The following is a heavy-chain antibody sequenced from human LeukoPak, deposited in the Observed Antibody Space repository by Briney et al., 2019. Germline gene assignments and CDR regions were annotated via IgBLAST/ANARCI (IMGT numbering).Heavy chain of an antibody. Sequence: TGGSLRLSCAASGFTFSSYAMSWVRQAPGKGLEWVSAISGSGGSTYYADSVKGRFTISRDNSKNTLYLQMNSLRAEDTAVYYCAKGATVTTLGLNYWYFDLWGRGTLVTVSS. CDR2: ISGSGGST. D-gene: IGHD4-17*01. CDR1: GFTFSSYA. J-gene: IGHJ2*01. V-gene: IGHV3-23*01. CDR3: AKGATVTTLGLNYWYFDL.